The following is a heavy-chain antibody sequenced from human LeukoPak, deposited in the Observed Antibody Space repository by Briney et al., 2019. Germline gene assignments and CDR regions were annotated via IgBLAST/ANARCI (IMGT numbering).Heavy chain of an antibody. CDR3: ARDGFRNDCTGDTCYLRGRATYYFVY. Sequence: PSETLSLTCCVYGGPFSGYSLNWIRLAPGKGLEWIGEINHSGSTNYNPSLKRRVTMAIDTSKKQFSLRLSSLTAADTAVYYCARDGFRNDCTGDTCYLRGRATYYFVYWGPGTQVTVSS. V-gene: IGHV4-34*01. J-gene: IGHJ4*02. D-gene: IGHD2-15*01. CDR2: INHSGST. CDR1: GGPFSGYS.